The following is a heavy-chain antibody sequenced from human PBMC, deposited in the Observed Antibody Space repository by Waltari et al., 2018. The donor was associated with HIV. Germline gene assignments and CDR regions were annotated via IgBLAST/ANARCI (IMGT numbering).Heavy chain of an antibody. D-gene: IGHD5-18*01. J-gene: IGHJ1*01. V-gene: IGHV3-33*01. Sequence: QVQLVESGGGVVQPGRSLTLSCEASGFTFGSYGIHWVRQAPGKGFEWVAVIWYHGDKEDYADSVKGRFNISRDNSRNTVFLHMNSLRAEDTGFYFCAREWGYTSPFDLWGQGTLVTVSS. CDR1: GFTFGSYG. CDR2: IWYHGDKE. CDR3: AREWGYTSPFDL.